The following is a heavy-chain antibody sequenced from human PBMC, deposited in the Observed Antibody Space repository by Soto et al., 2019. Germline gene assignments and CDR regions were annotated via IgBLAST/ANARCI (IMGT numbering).Heavy chain of an antibody. CDR1: GGSISSYY. CDR3: RRSSRYSTDV. V-gene: IGHV4-59*08. J-gene: IGHJ6*02. D-gene: IGHD6-13*01. CDR2: IYYSVST. Sequence: SETLSLTCTVSGGSISSYYWSWIRQPPGKGLEWIGYIYYSVSTNYNPSLNSQVTISVDTSKNQFSLNVISVTAADTAVYYCRRSSRYSTDVWGQGTTVTVSS.